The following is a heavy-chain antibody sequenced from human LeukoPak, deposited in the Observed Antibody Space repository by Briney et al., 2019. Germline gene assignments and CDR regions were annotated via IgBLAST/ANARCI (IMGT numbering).Heavy chain of an antibody. CDR3: ARGGYGLDY. V-gene: IGHV3-33*01. D-gene: IGHD5-12*01. Sequence: GRSLRLSCAASGFTFSSYGMHWVRQAPGKGLEWVAVIWYDGSNKYYADSVKGRFTISRDNARNTLYLQMNSLRVEDTAVYYCARGGYGLDYWGQGIPVTVSS. J-gene: IGHJ4*02. CDR2: IWYDGSNK. CDR1: GFTFSSYG.